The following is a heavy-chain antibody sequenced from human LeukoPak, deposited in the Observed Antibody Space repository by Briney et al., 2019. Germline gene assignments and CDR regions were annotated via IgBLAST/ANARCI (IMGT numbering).Heavy chain of an antibody. D-gene: IGHD3-10*01. J-gene: IGHJ4*02. CDR1: GFTISSYG. CDR2: ISYDGSNK. CDR3: AKSYGSGSYRIDY. Sequence: GGSLRLSCAASGFTISSYGMHWVRQAPGKGLEWVAVISYDGSNKYYGDSVKGRFTISRDNSKNTLYLQMNSLRGEDTAVYYCAKSYGSGSYRIDYWGQGTLVTVSS. V-gene: IGHV3-30*18.